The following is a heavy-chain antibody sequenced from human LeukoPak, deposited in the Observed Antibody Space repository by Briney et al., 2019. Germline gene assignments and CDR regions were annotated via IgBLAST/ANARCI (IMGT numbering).Heavy chain of an antibody. Sequence: PGGSLRLSCAASGFTFSVHYMAWIRQAPGKGLEWVVKICASSDFTDYADSVRGRFTVSRDNSKNSVYVQMNSLRADDTAVYYCAREHWWRMDVWGQGTTVTVSS. D-gene: IGHD2-15*01. J-gene: IGHJ6*02. CDR1: GFTFSVHY. CDR3: AREHWWRMDV. CDR2: ICASSDFT. V-gene: IGHV3-11*05.